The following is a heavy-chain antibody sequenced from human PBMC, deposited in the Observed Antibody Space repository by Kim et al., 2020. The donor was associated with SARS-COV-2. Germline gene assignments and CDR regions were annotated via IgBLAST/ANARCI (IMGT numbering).Heavy chain of an antibody. D-gene: IGHD3-16*01. V-gene: IGHV5-51*01. CDR3: ARSAGPYDYFFDY. J-gene: IGHJ4*02. Sequence: SYSPSFQGQVTLSADKSTTTAYLQWSRLKASDTAMYYCARSAGPYDYFFDYWGQGTQVTVSS.